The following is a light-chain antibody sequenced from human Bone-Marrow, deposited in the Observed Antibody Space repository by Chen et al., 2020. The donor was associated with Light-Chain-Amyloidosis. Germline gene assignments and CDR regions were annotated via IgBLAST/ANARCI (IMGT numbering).Light chain of an antibody. CDR3: QQYGRSPRT. CDR2: DAS. J-gene: IGKJ1*01. CDR1: QSVSNY. V-gene: IGKV3-11*01. Sequence: EIVLTQSPATLSLSPGARATLSCRASQSVSNYVAWYQQKPGQAPRLLIYDASKRATGIPARFSGRRSGTDFTLTISSLGPEDFAVYYCQQYGRSPRTFGQGTKVEIK.